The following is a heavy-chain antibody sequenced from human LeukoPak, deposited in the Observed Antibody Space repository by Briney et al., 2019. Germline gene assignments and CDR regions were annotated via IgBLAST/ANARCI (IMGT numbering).Heavy chain of an antibody. CDR1: GDSISSGSYY. CDR3: ARRTLGYCSSTSCYVLDY. J-gene: IGHJ4*02. Sequence: SQTLSLTCSVSGDSISSGSYYWSWIRQPPGKGLEWIGYIYYSGSTNYNPSLKSRVTISVDTSKNQFSLKLSSVTAADTAVYYCARRTLGYCSSTSCYVLDYWGQGTLVTVSS. V-gene: IGHV4-61*01. CDR2: IYYSGST. D-gene: IGHD2-2*01.